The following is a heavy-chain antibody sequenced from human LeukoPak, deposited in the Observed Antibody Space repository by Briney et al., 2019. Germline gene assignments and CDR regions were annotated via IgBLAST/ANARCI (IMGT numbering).Heavy chain of an antibody. V-gene: IGHV3-15*01. CDR3: ARDLYSSGWASDY. J-gene: IGHJ4*02. D-gene: IGHD6-19*01. CDR1: GFTFSNAW. Sequence: KPGGSLRLSCAASGFTFSNAWMSWVRQAPGKGLEWVGRIKSKTDGGTTDYAAPVKGRFTISRDDSKNTLYLQMNSLRAEDTALYYCARDLYSSGWASDYWGQGTLVTVSS. CDR2: IKSKTDGGTT.